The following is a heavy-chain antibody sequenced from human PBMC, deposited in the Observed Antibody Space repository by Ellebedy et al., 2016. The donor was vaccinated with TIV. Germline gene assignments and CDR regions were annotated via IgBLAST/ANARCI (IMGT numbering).Heavy chain of an antibody. CDR2: ISAYNGNT. D-gene: IGHD3-9*01. CDR3: ALTRRSYYFDY. CDR1: GYTFTSYG. Sequence: AASVKVSCKASGYTFTSYGISWVRQAPGQGLEWMGWISAYNGNTNYAQKLQGRVTMTTDTSTSTAYMELRSLRSDDTAVYYCALTRRSYYFDYWGQGTLVTVSS. J-gene: IGHJ4*02. V-gene: IGHV1-18*01.